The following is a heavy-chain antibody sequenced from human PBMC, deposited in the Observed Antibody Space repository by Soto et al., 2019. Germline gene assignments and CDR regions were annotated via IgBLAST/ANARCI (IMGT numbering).Heavy chain of an antibody. V-gene: IGHV1-18*04. Sequence: ASVKVSCKASGFSFTGYYIHWLRQAPGQGLEWMGWISAYNGNTNYAQKLQGRVTMTTDTSTSTAYMELRSLRSDDTAVYYCARTTLDLATIVATSNWFDPWGQGTLVTVSS. CDR1: GFSFTGYY. J-gene: IGHJ5*02. CDR3: ARTTLDLATIVATSNWFDP. CDR2: ISAYNGNT. D-gene: IGHD1-1*01.